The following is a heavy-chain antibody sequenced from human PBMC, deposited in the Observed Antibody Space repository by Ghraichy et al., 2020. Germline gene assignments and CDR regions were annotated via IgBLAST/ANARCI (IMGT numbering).Heavy chain of an antibody. CDR2: ISAYNGNT. J-gene: IGHJ6*02. Sequence: ASVKVSCKASGYTFTSYGISWVRQAPGQGLEWMGWISAYNGNTNYAQKLQGRVTMTTDTSTSTAYMELRSLRSDDTAVYYCARDYYDFWSGYVYYYYYGMDVWGQGTTVTVSS. CDR3: ARDYYDFWSGYVYYYYYGMDV. CDR1: GYTFTSYG. D-gene: IGHD3-3*01. V-gene: IGHV1-18*01.